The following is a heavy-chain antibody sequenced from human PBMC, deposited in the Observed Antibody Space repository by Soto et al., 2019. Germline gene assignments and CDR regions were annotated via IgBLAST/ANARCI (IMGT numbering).Heavy chain of an antibody. V-gene: IGHV3-33*01. Sequence: QAGGSLRLSCVASGFTFSSYGMHWVRQAPGKGLEWVAVIWYDGSNKYYADSVKGRFTISRDNSKNTLYLQMNSLRAEDTAVYYCARYDSCGWDAPFDYWGQGPRGTDSS. CDR1: GFTFSSYG. J-gene: IGHJ4*02. D-gene: IGHD6-19*01. CDR3: ARYDSCGWDAPFDY. CDR2: IWYDGSNK.